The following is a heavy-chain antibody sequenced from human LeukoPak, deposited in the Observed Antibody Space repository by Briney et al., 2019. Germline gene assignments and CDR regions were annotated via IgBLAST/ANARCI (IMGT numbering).Heavy chain of an antibody. V-gene: IGHV4-38-2*02. CDR1: GYSISSGYY. D-gene: IGHD6-13*01. J-gene: IGHJ4*02. CDR2: IYHSGST. Sequence: PSETLSLTCTVSGYSISSGYYWGWIRQPPGRGLEWIGSIYHSGSTYYNPSLKSRVTISVDTSKNQFSLKLSSVTAADTAVYYCARDATGYSSSWYVYWGQGTLVTVSS. CDR3: ARDATGYSSSWYVY.